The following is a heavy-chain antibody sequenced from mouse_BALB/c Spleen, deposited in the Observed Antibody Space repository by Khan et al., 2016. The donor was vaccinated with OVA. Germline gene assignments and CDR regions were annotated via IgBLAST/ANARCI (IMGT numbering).Heavy chain of an antibody. CDR2: IFPGDGGN. D-gene: IGHD2-14*01. J-gene: IGHJ3*01. V-gene: IGHV1-85*01. Sequence: VQLQESGAELVKPWASVKLSCKASGYTFTSYDINWVRQRPEQGLEWIGWIFPGDGGNKYNAQFKDKATLTTDKSSRTSYMQRSKVTAEDSAVYFGARGGYGGFAYWGQGTLVTVSA. CDR1: GYTFTSYD. CDR3: ARGGYGGFAY.